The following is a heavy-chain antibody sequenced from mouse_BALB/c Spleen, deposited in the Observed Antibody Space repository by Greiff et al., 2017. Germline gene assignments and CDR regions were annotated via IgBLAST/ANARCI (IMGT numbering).Heavy chain of an antibody. CDR3: ARRYYYGSSPDY. D-gene: IGHD1-1*01. V-gene: IGHV1S81*02. J-gene: IGHJ2*01. Sequence: VQLQQSGAELVKPGASVKLSCKASGYTFTSYYMYWVKQRPGQGLEWIGEINPSNGGTNFNEKFKSKATLTVDKSSSTAYMQLSSLTSEDSAVYYCARRYYYGSSPDYWGQGTTLTVSS. CDR1: GYTFTSYY. CDR2: INPSNGGT.